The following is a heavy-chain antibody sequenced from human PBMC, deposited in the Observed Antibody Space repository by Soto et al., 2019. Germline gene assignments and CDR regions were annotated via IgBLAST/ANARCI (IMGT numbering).Heavy chain of an antibody. Sequence: GGSLRLSCAASGFTFSSYGMHWVRQAPGKGLEWVAVIWYDGSNEYYADSVKGRFTISRDNSKNTLYLQMNSLRAEDTAVYYCARDQGATNAFDIWGQGTMVTVSS. J-gene: IGHJ3*02. D-gene: IGHD1-26*01. V-gene: IGHV3-33*01. CDR2: IWYDGSNE. CDR1: GFTFSSYG. CDR3: ARDQGATNAFDI.